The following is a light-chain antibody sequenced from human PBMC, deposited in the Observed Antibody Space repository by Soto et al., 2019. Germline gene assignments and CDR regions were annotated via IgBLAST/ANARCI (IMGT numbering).Light chain of an antibody. CDR3: SSYTSISTLDVV. CDR2: DVS. CDR1: SSDVGGYNY. J-gene: IGLJ2*01. V-gene: IGLV2-14*01. Sequence: QSVLTQPASVSGSPGQSITISCTGTSSDVGGYNYVSWYQQHPGKAPKLMIYDVSNRPSGVSNRCSGSKSGNTASLTISGLQAEDEADYYCSSYTSISTLDVVFGGGTKLTVL.